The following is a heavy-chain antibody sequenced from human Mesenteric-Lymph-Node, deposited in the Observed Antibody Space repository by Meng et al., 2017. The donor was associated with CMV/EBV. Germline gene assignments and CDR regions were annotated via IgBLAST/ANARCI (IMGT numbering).Heavy chain of an antibody. CDR2: IQNDENNK. J-gene: IGHJ4*02. D-gene: IGHD1-26*01. Sequence: GESLKISCAASGFTFSSYWMHWVRQAPGKGLEWVTFIQNDENNKYYADSVKGRFTISRDNSKNTLYLQMNSLRAEDTAVYYCAKEGVGVDYWGQGTQVTVSS. CDR3: AKEGVGVDY. CDR1: GFTFSSYW. V-gene: IGHV3-30*02.